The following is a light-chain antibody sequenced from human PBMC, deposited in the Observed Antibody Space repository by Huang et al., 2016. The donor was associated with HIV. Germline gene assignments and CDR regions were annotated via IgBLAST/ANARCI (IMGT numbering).Light chain of an antibody. Sequence: DIQMTQSPSTLSAFVGDRVTITCRTSHRISSWLAWYQQKPGKAPILLISKASNLESGVPSRFSGNGSGTEFTLTISGLQPDDLATYYCQQQWTFGQGTKVEI. CDR2: KAS. V-gene: IGKV1-5*03. CDR1: HRISSW. J-gene: IGKJ1*01. CDR3: QQQWT.